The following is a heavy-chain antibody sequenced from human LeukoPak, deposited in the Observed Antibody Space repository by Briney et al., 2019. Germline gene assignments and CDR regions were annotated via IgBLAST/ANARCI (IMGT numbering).Heavy chain of an antibody. CDR3: ARGLYYDSTGYSSQRFDP. Sequence: ASVKVSCKASGYTFTSYDINWVRQATGQGLEWMGWMNPNSGNIGYAQQFQGRVTMTRNTSISTAYMELSSLRSDDTAVYYCARGLYYDSTGYSSQRFDPWGQGTLVTVSS. V-gene: IGHV1-8*01. CDR2: MNPNSGNI. J-gene: IGHJ5*02. CDR1: GYTFTSYD. D-gene: IGHD3-22*01.